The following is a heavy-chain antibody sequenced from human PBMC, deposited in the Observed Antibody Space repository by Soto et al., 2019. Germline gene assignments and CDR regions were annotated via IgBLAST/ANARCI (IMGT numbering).Heavy chain of an antibody. Sequence: EVQLLEAGGGLVQPGGPLRLSCTASGFTFSNYVMSWVRQAPGRGLEWVSAISGSGISTFYADPVKARFIISRDNSKNALYLQLNSLKAEDTGVYFCARVQIEQLKNISDYWGQGTLVTVSS. CDR3: ARVQIEQLKNISDY. V-gene: IGHV3-23*01. CDR1: GFTFSNYV. J-gene: IGHJ4*02. CDR2: ISGSGIST. D-gene: IGHD3-9*01.